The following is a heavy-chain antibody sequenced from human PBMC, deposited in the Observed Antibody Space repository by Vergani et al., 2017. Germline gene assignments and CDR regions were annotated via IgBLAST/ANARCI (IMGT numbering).Heavy chain of an antibody. CDR1: GFTFSSYG. CDR2: ISYDGSNK. V-gene: IGHV3-30*03. J-gene: IGHJ4*02. Sequence: QVQLVESGGGVVQPGRSLRLSCAASGFTFSSYGMHWVRQAPGKGLEWVAVISYDGSNKYYADSVKGRFTISRDNSKNTLYLQMNSLRAEDTAVYYCARDDYGNVDYWGQGTLVTVSS. CDR3: ARDDYGNVDY. D-gene: IGHD4-17*01.